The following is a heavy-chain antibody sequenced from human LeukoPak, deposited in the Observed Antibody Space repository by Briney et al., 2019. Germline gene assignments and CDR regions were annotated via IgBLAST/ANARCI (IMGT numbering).Heavy chain of an antibody. CDR1: GFTFNKYA. J-gene: IGHJ4*02. V-gene: IGHV3-23*01. CDR3: ARESSFFDY. D-gene: IGHD6-6*01. Sequence: PGGSLRLSCAASGFTFNKYAMSWVRQAPGKGLEWVSAISGSSGSTSYVDSVKGRFTISRDNSKNTLYLQMNSLRAEDTAVYYCARESSFFDYWGQGTLVTVSS. CDR2: ISGSSGST.